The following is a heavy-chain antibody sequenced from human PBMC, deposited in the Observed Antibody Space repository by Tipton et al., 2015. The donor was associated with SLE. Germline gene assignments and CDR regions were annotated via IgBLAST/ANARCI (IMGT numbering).Heavy chain of an antibody. V-gene: IGHV3-49*03. CDR2: IRSKAYGGTT. J-gene: IGHJ3*02. Sequence: SLRLSCTASGFTFGDYAMRWFRQAPGKGLEWVGFIRSKAYGGTTEYAASVKGRFTISRDDTKSITYRQINSQKTEDTAVYYCTGAAAGAGAALDIWGQGTMVTVSS. CDR1: GFTFGDYA. CDR3: TGAAAGAGAALDI. D-gene: IGHD6-25*01.